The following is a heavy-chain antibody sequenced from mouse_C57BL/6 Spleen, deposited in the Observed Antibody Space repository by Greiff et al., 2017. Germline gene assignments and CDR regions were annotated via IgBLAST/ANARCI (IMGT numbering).Heavy chain of an antibody. CDR3: AREPGYFDV. V-gene: IGHV3-6*01. CDR1: GYSITSGYY. J-gene: IGHJ1*03. Sequence: EVKLVESGPGLVKPSQSLSLTCSVTGYSITSGYYWNWIRQFPGNKLEWMGYISYDGSNNYNPSLKNRISITRDTSKNQFFLKLNSVTTEYTATYYCAREPGYFDVWGTGTTVTVSS. CDR2: ISYDGSN.